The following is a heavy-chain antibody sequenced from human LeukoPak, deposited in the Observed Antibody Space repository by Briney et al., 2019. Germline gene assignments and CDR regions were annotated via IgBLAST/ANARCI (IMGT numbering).Heavy chain of an antibody. CDR3: ARVSTMVRGAPYYGMDV. CDR1: GGTFISYA. CDR2: IIPIFGIA. V-gene: IGHV1-69*04. Sequence: GASVKVSCKASGGTFISYAISWVRQARGQGLEWMGRIIPIFGIANYAQKFQGRVTITADKSTSTAYMELSSLRSEDTAVYYCARVSTMVRGAPYYGMDVWGQGTTVTVSS. J-gene: IGHJ6*02. D-gene: IGHD3-10*01.